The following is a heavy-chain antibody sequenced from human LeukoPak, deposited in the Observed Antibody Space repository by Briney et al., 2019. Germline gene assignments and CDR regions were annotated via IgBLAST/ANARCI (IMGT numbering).Heavy chain of an antibody. D-gene: IGHD5-24*01. CDR2: ISWNSGSI. Sequence: GGSLRLSCAASGFTIDDYAMHWVRQAPGKGLEWVSGISWNSGSIGCADSVKGRFTISRDNAKNSLYLQMNSLRAEDTAVYYCARDGYNYHHDAFDIWGQGTMVTVSS. V-gene: IGHV3-9*01. CDR3: ARDGYNYHHDAFDI. J-gene: IGHJ3*02. CDR1: GFTIDDYA.